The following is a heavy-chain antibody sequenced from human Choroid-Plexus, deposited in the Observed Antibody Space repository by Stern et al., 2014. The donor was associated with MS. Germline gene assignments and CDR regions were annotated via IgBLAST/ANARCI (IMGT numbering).Heavy chain of an antibody. CDR2: VSYDGSNK. D-gene: IGHD2/OR15-2a*01. CDR1: GFTLGSCA. V-gene: IGHV3-30*18. J-gene: IGHJ5*02. Sequence: VQLVESGGGVVQPGRPLRLSCVASGFTLGSCAMNWVRQAPGQGLEWVGGVSYDGSNKYYADSVKGRFTISIDNSQNTLYMQMSSLRPEDTAVYYCAKDRQYLTYFFDHWGQGSLVTVSS. CDR3: AKDRQYLTYFFDH.